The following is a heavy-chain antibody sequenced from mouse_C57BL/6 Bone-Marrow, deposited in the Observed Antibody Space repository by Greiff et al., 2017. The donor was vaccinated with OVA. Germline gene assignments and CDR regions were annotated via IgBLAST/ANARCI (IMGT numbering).Heavy chain of an antibody. V-gene: IGHV1-69*01. CDR1: GYTFTSYW. J-gene: IGHJ4*01. CDR3: AREEYSNPYYYAMDY. CDR2: IDPSDSYT. D-gene: IGHD2-5*01. Sequence: QVQLQQSGAELVMPGASVKLSCKASGYTFTSYWMHWVKQRPGQGLEWIGEIDPSDSYTNYNQKFKGKFTLTVDKSSSTAYMQLSRLTSEDSAVYYCAREEYSNPYYYAMDYWGQGTSVTVSS.